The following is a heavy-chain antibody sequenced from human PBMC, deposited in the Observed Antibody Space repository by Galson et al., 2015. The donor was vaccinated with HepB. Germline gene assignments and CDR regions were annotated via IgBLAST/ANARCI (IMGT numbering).Heavy chain of an antibody. CDR1: GFTFSSYA. Sequence: SLRLSCAASGFTFSSYAMHWVRQAPGKGLEWVAVISYDGSNKYYADSVKGRFTISRDNSKNTLYLQMNSLRDEDTAVYYCARDQGIQLWPGERYFDLWGRGTLVTVSS. CDR3: ARDQGIQLWPGERYFDL. CDR2: ISYDGSNK. J-gene: IGHJ2*01. V-gene: IGHV3-30-3*01. D-gene: IGHD5-18*01.